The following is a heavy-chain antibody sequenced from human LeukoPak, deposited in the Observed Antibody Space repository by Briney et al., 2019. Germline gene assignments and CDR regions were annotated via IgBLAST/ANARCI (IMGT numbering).Heavy chain of an antibody. CDR3: ARSERDCTNGVCPSTEYYYYYYMDV. Sequence: SVKVSCKASGGTFSSYAISWVRQAPGQGLEWMGRIIPIFGTANYAQKFQGRVTITTDESTSTAYMELSSLRSEDTAVFYCARSERDCTNGVCPSTEYYYYYYMDVWGKGTTVTVSS. CDR2: IIPIFGTA. CDR1: GGTFSSYA. V-gene: IGHV1-69*05. J-gene: IGHJ6*03. D-gene: IGHD2-8*01.